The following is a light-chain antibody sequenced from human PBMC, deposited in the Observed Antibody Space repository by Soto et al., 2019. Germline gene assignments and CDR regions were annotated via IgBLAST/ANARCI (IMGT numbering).Light chain of an antibody. V-gene: IGKV1-5*01. J-gene: IGKJ5*01. CDR1: QSISSW. CDR2: DAS. CDR3: QVYNNGPPG. Sequence: DIQMTQSPSTLSASVGDRVTISCRASQSISSWLAWYQQKPGKAPKLLMSDASSLERGVPSRFSGSGSGTEFTLTISGLQIEDLATYYCQVYNNGPPGFGQGTRLEIK.